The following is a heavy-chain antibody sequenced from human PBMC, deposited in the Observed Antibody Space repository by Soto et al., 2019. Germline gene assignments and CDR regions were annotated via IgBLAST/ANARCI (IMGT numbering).Heavy chain of an antibody. D-gene: IGHD3-3*01. CDR3: AKGPHYDFWSGYCPFDY. CDR2: ISGSGGST. Sequence: GGSLRLSCAASGFTVSSNYMSWVRQAPGKGLEWVSAISGSGGSTYYADSVKGRFTISRDNSKNTLYLQMNSLRAEDTAVYYCAKGPHYDFWSGYCPFDYWGQGTLVTVSS. CDR1: GFTVSSNY. J-gene: IGHJ4*02. V-gene: IGHV3-23*01.